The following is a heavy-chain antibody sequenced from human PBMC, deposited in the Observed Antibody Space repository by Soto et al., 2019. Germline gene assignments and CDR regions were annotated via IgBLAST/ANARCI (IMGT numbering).Heavy chain of an antibody. CDR2: ISGSGGLT. Sequence: GGSLRLSCAASGFTFYSYAMSWVRQAPGKGLEWVSVISGSGGLTNYADSVKGRFTISRDNSKNTLFLQMNSLRAEDTAVYYCAKDMEYARAASGNFDYWGQGILVTVSS. J-gene: IGHJ4*02. CDR3: AKDMEYARAASGNFDY. CDR1: GFTFYSYA. V-gene: IGHV3-23*01. D-gene: IGHD6-13*01.